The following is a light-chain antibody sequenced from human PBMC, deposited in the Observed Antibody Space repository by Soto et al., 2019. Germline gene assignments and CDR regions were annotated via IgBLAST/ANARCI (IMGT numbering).Light chain of an antibody. Sequence: EIVLTQSPGTLSLSPGERATLPCRASQSVSSSYLAWYQQKPGQAPRLLIYGASSRATGIPDRFSGSGSGTDFTLTISRLEPEDFAVYYCQQYGSSPPVTFGGGTKVDIK. CDR1: QSVSSSY. J-gene: IGKJ4*01. V-gene: IGKV3-20*01. CDR2: GAS. CDR3: QQYGSSPPVT.